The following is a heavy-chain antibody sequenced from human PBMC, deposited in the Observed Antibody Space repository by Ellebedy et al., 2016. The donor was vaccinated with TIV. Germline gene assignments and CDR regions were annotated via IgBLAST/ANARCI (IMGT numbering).Heavy chain of an antibody. J-gene: IGHJ3*02. V-gene: IGHV3-21*01. D-gene: IGHD1-1*01. Sequence: PGESLKISCAASGFTFSSYGMHWVRQAPGKGLEWVSSISGRGNYIYYADSLKGRFTISRDNAKNSLYLQVNSLRAEDTAVYYCAREGRELESEDAFDIWGQGTLVTVSS. CDR3: AREGRELESEDAFDI. CDR1: GFTFSSYG. CDR2: ISGRGNYI.